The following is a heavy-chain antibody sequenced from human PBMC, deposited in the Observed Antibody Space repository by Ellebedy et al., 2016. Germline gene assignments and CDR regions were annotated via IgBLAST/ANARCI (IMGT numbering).Heavy chain of an antibody. CDR2: ISYGGTNK. Sequence: GGSLRLXXVASGFTFSNYGFHRVRQAPGKGLEWVAVISYGGTNKNYADSVKGRFTISRDNSKNTLYLQMDSLRAEDTAVYYCAIDPSTAASYWGQGTLVTVSS. CDR3: AIDPSTAASY. D-gene: IGHD6-25*01. CDR1: GFTFSNYG. J-gene: IGHJ4*02. V-gene: IGHV3-30-3*01.